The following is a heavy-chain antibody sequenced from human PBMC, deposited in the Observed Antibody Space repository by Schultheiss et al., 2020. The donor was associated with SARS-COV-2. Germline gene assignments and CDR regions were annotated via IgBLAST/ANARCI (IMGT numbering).Heavy chain of an antibody. D-gene: IGHD5-12*01. V-gene: IGHV3-30*04. CDR2: ISYDGSNK. J-gene: IGHJ6*02. Sequence: GGSLRLSCTASGFTFGDYAMSWVRQAPGKGLEWVAVISYDGSNKYYADSVKGRFTISRDNSKNTLYLQMNSLRAEDTAVYYCARDGGSSGYDSPVGYYYYGMDVWGQGTTVTVSS. CDR3: ARDGGSSGYDSPVGYYYYGMDV. CDR1: GFTFGDYA.